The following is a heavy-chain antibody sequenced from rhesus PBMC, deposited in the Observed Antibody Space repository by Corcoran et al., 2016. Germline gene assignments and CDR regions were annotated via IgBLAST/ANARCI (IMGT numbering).Heavy chain of an antibody. CDR3: ARGLEYCTISGCYHFDY. V-gene: IGHV4-173*01. Sequence: QLQLQESGPGLVKPSETLSLTCAVSCVSIRRHFWRSILPPPSTGRWWIGRISGSGGNTNYTPSHKSRVTISTETSKNQVSLKLTSVTAADTAVYFCARGLEYCTISGCYHFDYWGQGVLVTVSS. CDR1: CVSIRRHF. CDR2: ISGSGGNT. D-gene: IGHD2-21*01. J-gene: IGHJ4*01.